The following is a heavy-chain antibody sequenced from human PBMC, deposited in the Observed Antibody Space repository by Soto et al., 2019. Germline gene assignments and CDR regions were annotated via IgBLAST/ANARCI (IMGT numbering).Heavy chain of an antibody. V-gene: IGHV1-69*13. CDR1: GGTFSSYA. J-gene: IGHJ6*02. Sequence: ASVKVSCKASGGTFSSYAISWVRQAPGQGLEWMGGIIPIFGTANYAQKFQGRVTITADESTSTAYMELSSLRSEDTAVYYCARTHNGVRDYYYYGMDVWGQGTTVTVSS. CDR3: ARTHNGVRDYYYYGMDV. D-gene: IGHD2-8*01. CDR2: IIPIFGTA.